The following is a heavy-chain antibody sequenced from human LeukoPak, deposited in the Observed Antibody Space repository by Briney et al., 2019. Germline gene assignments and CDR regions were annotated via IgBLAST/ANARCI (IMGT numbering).Heavy chain of an antibody. D-gene: IGHD1-26*01. CDR3: ARDMVGATRTYYYYYMDV. Sequence: SETLSLTCSVSGYSISSGYYWGWIRPPPGKGLEWIGSIYHSGSTYYNPSLKSRVTISLDTSKNQFSLKLSSVTAADTAVYYCARDMVGATRTYYYYYMDVWGKGTTVTVSS. V-gene: IGHV4-38-2*02. CDR1: GYSISSGYY. J-gene: IGHJ6*03. CDR2: IYHSGST.